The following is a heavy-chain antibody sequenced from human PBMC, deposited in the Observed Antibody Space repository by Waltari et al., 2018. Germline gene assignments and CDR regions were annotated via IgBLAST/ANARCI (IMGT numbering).Heavy chain of an antibody. J-gene: IGHJ4*02. V-gene: IGHV1-2*02. CDR3: ARSDDFWSGYPYYFDY. Sequence: QVQLVQSGAEVKKPGASVKVSCKASGYTFSGHYIHWGRQAPGQGLEWMGGIDPNNGGTTFAQNFQGRVTMARDTSISTAYMELSRLKSDDTAVYYCARSDDFWSGYPYYFDYWGQGALVTVSS. CDR1: GYTFSGHY. CDR2: IDPNNGGT. D-gene: IGHD3-3*01.